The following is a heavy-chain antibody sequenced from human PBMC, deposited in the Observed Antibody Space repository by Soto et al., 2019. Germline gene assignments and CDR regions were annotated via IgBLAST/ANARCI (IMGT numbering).Heavy chain of an antibody. CDR1: GFTFSSYA. D-gene: IGHD5-12*01. V-gene: IGHV3-30-3*01. Sequence: GGSLRLCCAASGFTFSSYAMHWIRQAPGKRLEWVAVISYDGSNKYYADSVKGRFTISRDNSKNTLYLQMNSLRAEDTAVYYCARGLVVATTDSYFDYWGQRTLVTVSS. J-gene: IGHJ4*02. CDR2: ISYDGSNK. CDR3: ARGLVVATTDSYFDY.